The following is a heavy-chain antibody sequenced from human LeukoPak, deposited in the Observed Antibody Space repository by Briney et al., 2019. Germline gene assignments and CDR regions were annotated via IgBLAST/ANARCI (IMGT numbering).Heavy chain of an antibody. CDR3: ARDSRVVPAAMYYYYGMDV. CDR1: GFTFSSHW. D-gene: IGHD2-2*01. Sequence: GGSLRLSCAASGFTFSSHWMTWVRQAPGKGLEWVANIKEDGTRKNYMDSVKGRFTISRDNAKNSLYLQMSGLRAEDTAVYYCARDSRVVPAAMYYYYGMDVWGQGTTVTVSS. V-gene: IGHV3-7*01. J-gene: IGHJ6*02. CDR2: IKEDGTRK.